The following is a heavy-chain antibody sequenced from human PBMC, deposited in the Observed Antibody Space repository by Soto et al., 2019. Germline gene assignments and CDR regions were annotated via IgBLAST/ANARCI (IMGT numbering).Heavy chain of an antibody. V-gene: IGHV1-3*01. CDR2: INAGNGNT. CDR1: GYTFTSDA. J-gene: IGHJ4*02. D-gene: IGHD3-9*01. Sequence: ASVKVSCKASGYTFTSDAMHWVRQAHGQRLEWMGWINAGNGNTKYSQKFQGRVTITRNTSASTAYMELSSLRSEDTAVYYCARAAYYDILTGYYTGPDYYFDYCGQGTLVTVSS. CDR3: ARAAYYDILTGYYTGPDYYFDY.